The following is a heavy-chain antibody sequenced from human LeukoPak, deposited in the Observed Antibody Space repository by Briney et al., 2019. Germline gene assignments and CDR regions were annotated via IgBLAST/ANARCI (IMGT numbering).Heavy chain of an antibody. J-gene: IGHJ4*02. CDR2: IVVGSGNT. Sequence: ASVKVSCKASGFTFTSSAVQWVRQARGQRLEWIGWIVVGSGNTNYAQKFQEGVTITRDMSTSTAYMELSSLRSEDTAVYYCAAVGYSSSWEFDYWGQGTLVTVSS. CDR3: AAVGYSSSWEFDY. V-gene: IGHV1-58*01. D-gene: IGHD6-13*01. CDR1: GFTFTSSA.